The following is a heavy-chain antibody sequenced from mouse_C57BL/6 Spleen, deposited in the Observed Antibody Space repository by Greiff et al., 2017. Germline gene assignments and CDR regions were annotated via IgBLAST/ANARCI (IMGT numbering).Heavy chain of an antibody. CDR3: ARGVSTGKGAWFAY. J-gene: IGHJ3*01. CDR2: IDPGNGDT. Sequence: QVQLQQSGAELVRPGASVKMSCKASGYTFTSYNMHWVKQTPRQGLEWIGAIDPGNGDTSYNQKFKGKATLTVDKSSSTAYMQLSSLTSEDSAVYFCARGVSTGKGAWFAYWGQGTLVTVSA. V-gene: IGHV1-12*01. CDR1: GYTFTSYN. D-gene: IGHD4-1*02.